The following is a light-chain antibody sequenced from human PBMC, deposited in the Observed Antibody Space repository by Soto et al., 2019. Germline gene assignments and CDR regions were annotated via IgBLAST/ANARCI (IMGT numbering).Light chain of an antibody. CDR3: SSYAGNFWV. CDR2: EVT. CDR1: SSDVGSYKY. J-gene: IGLJ3*02. Sequence: QSALTQPPSASGSPGQSVTISCTGTSSDVGSYKYVSWYQQHPGKAPKLMVYEVTKRPSGVPDRFSGSKSANTASLTISGLQAEDEAEYYCSSYAGNFWVLSGGTQLTVL. V-gene: IGLV2-8*01.